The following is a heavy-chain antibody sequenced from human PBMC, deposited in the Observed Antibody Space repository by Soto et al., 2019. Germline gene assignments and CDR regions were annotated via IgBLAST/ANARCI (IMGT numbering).Heavy chain of an antibody. D-gene: IGHD3-10*01. J-gene: IGHJ4*02. CDR3: ARDTRPESAPTGVFYDY. CDR2: IIPIFGTA. V-gene: IGHV1-69*13. CDR1: GDTFSSYA. Sequence: SVKVSCKASGDTFSSYAISWVRQAPGQGLEWMGGIIPIFGTANYAQKFQGRVTITADESTSTAYMELSSLRSEDTAVYYCARDTRPESAPTGVFYDYWGQGTLVTVSS.